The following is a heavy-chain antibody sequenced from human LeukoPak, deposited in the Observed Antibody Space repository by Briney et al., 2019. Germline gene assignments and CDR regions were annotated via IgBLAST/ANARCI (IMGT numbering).Heavy chain of an antibody. CDR2: IRRKASGGAI. J-gene: IGHJ4*02. V-gene: IGHV3-49*04. CDR3: SRAQSGSGLGY. D-gene: IGHD6-25*01. Sequence: GRSLRLAFTTSAFSVADEALSWVRQAPGEGLEWVGFIRRKASGGAIEYAASVKGRFTLSRDDSNGSAYLQMNRLRPENTAVYYCSRAQSGSGLGYWGQGTLVTVSS. CDR1: AFSVADEA.